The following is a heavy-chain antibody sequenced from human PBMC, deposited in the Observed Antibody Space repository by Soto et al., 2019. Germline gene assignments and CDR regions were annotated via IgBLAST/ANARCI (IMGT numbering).Heavy chain of an antibody. Sequence: EVQLLESGGGLVQPGGSLRLSCAASGFTFSSYAMSWVRQAPGKGLEWVSAISGSGGSTYYADSVKGRFTISRDNSKNTLYLQMNSLRAEDTAVYYCAKDRGSYYYDSSGYSFGYWGQGTLVTVSS. CDR1: GFTFSSYA. J-gene: IGHJ4*02. CDR2: ISGSGGST. CDR3: AKDRGSYYYDSSGYSFGY. V-gene: IGHV3-23*01. D-gene: IGHD3-22*01.